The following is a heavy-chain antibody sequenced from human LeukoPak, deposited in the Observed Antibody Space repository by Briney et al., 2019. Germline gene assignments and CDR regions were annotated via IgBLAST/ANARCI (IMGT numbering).Heavy chain of an antibody. Sequence: GGSLRLSCAASGFSFSRYWMSWVRQAPGKGLEWVANIKQDGGERYYVDSVKGRFTISRDNAKNSLYLQMNSPRAEDTAVYFCAMIEQVVSNVEGGYWGQGTLVTVSS. CDR2: IKQDGGER. J-gene: IGHJ4*02. D-gene: IGHD6-6*01. CDR1: GFSFSRYW. CDR3: AMIEQVVSNVEGGY. V-gene: IGHV3-7*01.